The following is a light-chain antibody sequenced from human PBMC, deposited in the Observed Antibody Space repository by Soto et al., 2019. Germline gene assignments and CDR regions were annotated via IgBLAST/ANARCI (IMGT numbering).Light chain of an antibody. V-gene: IGKV1-6*01. Sequence: AIQMTQSPSSLSASVGDRVTITCRASQGIAYALGWYQQKTGKAPKLLISSASTLQSGVPSRFSGSESVTDFTLTISSLQPDDLATYYCLQESIYPGTFGQGTKVEIK. CDR1: QGIAYA. CDR2: SAS. J-gene: IGKJ1*01. CDR3: LQESIYPGT.